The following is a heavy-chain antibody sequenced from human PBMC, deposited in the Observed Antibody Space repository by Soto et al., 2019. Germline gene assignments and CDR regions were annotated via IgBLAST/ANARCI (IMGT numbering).Heavy chain of an antibody. J-gene: IGHJ3*02. D-gene: IGHD6-6*01. CDR2: IYWSGDE. CDR3: ARGVANRPVFAFDI. CDR1: GFSLSTSGVG. Sequence: SGPTLVNPTQTLTLTCSFSGFSLSTSGVGVGWIHQPPGKALEWLALIYWSGDEHYRPSLKTRLTITKDTSKNQVVLTMTNMDPVDTATYYCARGVANRPVFAFDIWGQGTMVTVSS. V-gene: IGHV2-5*01.